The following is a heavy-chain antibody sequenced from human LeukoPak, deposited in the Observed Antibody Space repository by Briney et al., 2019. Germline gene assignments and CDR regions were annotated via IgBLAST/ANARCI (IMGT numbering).Heavy chain of an antibody. CDR3: ARGWGTSGWYVPTI. CDR1: GFTFSTYD. Sequence: GGSLRRSCAASGFTFSTYDMHWVRQATGKGLEWVSTIGSAGNTYYPGSVKGRFTISRENAKNSLYLQMNSLRAGDTAVYYCARGWGTSGWYVPTIWGQGTMVTVSS. V-gene: IGHV3-13*04. CDR2: IGSAGNT. D-gene: IGHD6-19*01. J-gene: IGHJ3*02.